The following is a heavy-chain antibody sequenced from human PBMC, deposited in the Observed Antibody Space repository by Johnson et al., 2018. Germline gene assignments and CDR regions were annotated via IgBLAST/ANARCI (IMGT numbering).Heavy chain of an antibody. Sequence: QWVRQARGQRLEWIGWIVVGSGNTNYAQKFQERVTITRDMSTSTAYMELSSLRSEDTAVYYCAAGWGLNSFYYGMDVWGQGTTVTVSS. D-gene: IGHD3-16*01. V-gene: IGHV1-58*01. CDR2: IVVGSGNT. CDR3: AAGWGLNSFYYGMDV. J-gene: IGHJ6*02.